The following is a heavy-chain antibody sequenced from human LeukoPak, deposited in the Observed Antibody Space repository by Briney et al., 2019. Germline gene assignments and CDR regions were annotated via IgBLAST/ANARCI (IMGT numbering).Heavy chain of an antibody. J-gene: IGHJ4*02. CDR2: ISGLSSSI. D-gene: IGHD6-19*01. CDR3: AREVRGWYYFDY. CDR1: GFTFSSYT. Sequence: GGSLRLSCAASGFTFSSYTMNWVRQAPGNGLEWVSSISGLSSSIYYADSVKGRFTIPRDNAKNSLYLQMNSLRAEDTAVYYCAREVRGWYYFDYWGQGTLVTVSS. V-gene: IGHV3-21*01.